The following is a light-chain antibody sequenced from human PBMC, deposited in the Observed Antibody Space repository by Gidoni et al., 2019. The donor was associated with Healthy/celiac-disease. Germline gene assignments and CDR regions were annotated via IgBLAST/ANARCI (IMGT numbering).Light chain of an antibody. J-gene: IGKJ2*01. CDR1: QDISNY. CDR3: QQYDNLPPYT. CDR2: DAA. Sequence: DIQLTQSPSSLYVSVGDRVTITCHASQDISNYLNWYQQKPGKAPKLLIYDAANLETGVPSRFSGSGSGTDFTFTISSLQPDDVATYYCQQYDNLPPYTFGQGTKLEIK. V-gene: IGKV1-33*01.